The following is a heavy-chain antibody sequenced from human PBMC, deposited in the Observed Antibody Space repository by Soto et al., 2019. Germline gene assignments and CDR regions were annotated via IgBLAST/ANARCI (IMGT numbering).Heavy chain of an antibody. V-gene: IGHV3-15*01. Sequence: GSLRLSCAASGFTFSNAWMSWVRQAPGKGLEWVGRIKSKTDGGTTDYAAPVKGRFTISRDDSKNTLYLQMNSLKTEDTAVYYCTTDRTDNLNYCSSTGCYTLYREGDYWGQGTLVTVSS. CDR1: GFTFSNAW. CDR3: TTDRTDNLNYCSSTGCYTLYREGDY. CDR2: IKSKTDGGTT. J-gene: IGHJ4*02. D-gene: IGHD2-2*02.